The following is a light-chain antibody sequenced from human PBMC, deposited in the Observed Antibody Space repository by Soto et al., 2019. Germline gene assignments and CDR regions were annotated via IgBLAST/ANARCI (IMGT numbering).Light chain of an antibody. CDR3: QHYGSSPYT. CDR1: QSVSSSY. CDR2: GAS. Sequence: EIVLTQSPGTLSLSPGERATLSCRASQSVSSSYLAWYQQKPGQAPRLLIYGASSRATGIPDRFSGSGSGTDFTLTITRLEPEDFAMYYCQHYGSSPYTFGQGTKLEIK. J-gene: IGKJ2*01. V-gene: IGKV3-20*01.